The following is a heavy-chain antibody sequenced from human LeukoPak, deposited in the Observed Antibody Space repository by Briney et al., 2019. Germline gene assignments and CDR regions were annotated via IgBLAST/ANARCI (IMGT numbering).Heavy chain of an antibody. CDR1: GYTFTSYD. V-gene: IGHV1-8*01. D-gene: IGHD3-16*01. Sequence: ASVKVSCKASGYTFTSYDINWVRQATGQGLEWMGWMNPNSGNTGYAQKFQGRVTMTRDTSTSTVYMELSSLRSEDTAVYYCARDFLFDGFGGVWGQGTLVTVSS. CDR2: MNPNSGNT. J-gene: IGHJ4*02. CDR3: ARDFLFDGFGGV.